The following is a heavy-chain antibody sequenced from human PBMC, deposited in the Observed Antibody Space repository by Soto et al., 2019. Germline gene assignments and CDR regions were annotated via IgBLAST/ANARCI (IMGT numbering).Heavy chain of an antibody. V-gene: IGHV3-21*01. CDR1: GFTFSSYS. CDR3: ARDSSGPPDY. Sequence: PGGSLRLSCAASGFTFSSYSMNWVRQAPGKGLEWVSSISSTYIYYADSIKGRFTSSRDNAKNLLYLQMNSLSAEDTAVYYCARDSSGPPDYWGQGTLVTVSS. D-gene: IGHD6-19*01. J-gene: IGHJ4*02. CDR2: ISSTYI.